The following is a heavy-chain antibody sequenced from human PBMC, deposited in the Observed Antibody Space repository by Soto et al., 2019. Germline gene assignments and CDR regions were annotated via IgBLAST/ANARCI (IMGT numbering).Heavy chain of an antibody. CDR1: GYTLTELS. CDR3: ATINPRNYDSSGYYERFWFDP. CDR2: FDPEDGET. D-gene: IGHD3-22*01. V-gene: IGHV1-24*01. Sequence: GASVKVSCKVSGYTLTELSMHWVRQAPGKGLEWMGGFDPEDGETIYAQKFQGRVTMTEDTSTDTAYMELSSLRSEDTAVYYCATINPRNYDSSGYYERFWFDPWGQGTLVTVSS. J-gene: IGHJ5*02.